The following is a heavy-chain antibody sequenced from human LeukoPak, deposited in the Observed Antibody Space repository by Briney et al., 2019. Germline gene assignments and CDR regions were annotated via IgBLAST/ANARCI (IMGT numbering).Heavy chain of an antibody. CDR2: IYHSGST. V-gene: IGHV4-4*02. Sequence: SETLSLTCAVSGGSISSSNWWSWVRQPPGKGLEWIGEIYHSGSTNYNPSLKSRVTISVDKSKNQFSLKLSSVTAADTAVYYCARAPPDCSSTSCYKGGAYYFDYWGQGTLVTVSS. J-gene: IGHJ4*02. D-gene: IGHD2-2*02. CDR1: GGSISSSNW. CDR3: ARAPPDCSSTSCYKGGAYYFDY.